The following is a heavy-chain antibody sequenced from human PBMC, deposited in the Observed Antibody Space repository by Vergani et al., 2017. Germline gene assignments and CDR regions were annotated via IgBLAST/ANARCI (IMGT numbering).Heavy chain of an antibody. Sequence: QVQLQESGPGLLKTSETLSLTCGVSGGSFSDYYWSWIRQAPGMGLEWIGEVNHGGSTNYNPSLKSRVSISVDTSKNQFSLKLTSVTDADSALYFCSSIARAPTRRNPPPDYWGQGILVTVSS. D-gene: IGHD3-16*02. V-gene: IGHV4-34*10. CDR3: SSIARAPTRRNPPPDY. J-gene: IGHJ4*02. CDR1: GGSFSDYY. CDR2: VNHGGST.